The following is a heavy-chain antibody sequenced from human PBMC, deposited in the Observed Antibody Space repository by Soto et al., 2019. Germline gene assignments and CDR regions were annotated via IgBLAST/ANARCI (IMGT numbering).Heavy chain of an antibody. D-gene: IGHD3-10*01. J-gene: IGHJ4*02. CDR1: GFTLTSHA. CDR2: ISGSGSNT. V-gene: IGHV3-23*01. Sequence: DVTLRLPWAPCGFTLTSHAKRWVSITPGKGLEWVSSISGSGSNTFYAVSLRRRFTSSSDNSKNTGYLQMNTMRAEDMAVDGSTSGRAKFDCCGQGTRVTVAS. CDR3: TSGRAKFDC.